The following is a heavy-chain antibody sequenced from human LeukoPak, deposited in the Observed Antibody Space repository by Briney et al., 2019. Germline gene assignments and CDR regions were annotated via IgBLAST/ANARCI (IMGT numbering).Heavy chain of an antibody. D-gene: IGHD6-13*01. V-gene: IGHV3-23*01. J-gene: IGHJ3*02. CDR1: GFTLSSYA. CDR2: ISGSGGST. CDR3: AKDVEQQLVPVGAFDI. Sequence: PGGSLRLACAASGFTLSSYAMSWVRQPPGEGVEWVSAISGSGGSTYYADSVKGRFTICRDNSKNTLYLQMNSLRAEDTAVYYCAKDVEQQLVPVGAFDIWGQGTMVTVSS.